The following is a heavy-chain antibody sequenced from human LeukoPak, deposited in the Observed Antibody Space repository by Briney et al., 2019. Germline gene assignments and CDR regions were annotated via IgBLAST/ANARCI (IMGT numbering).Heavy chain of an antibody. J-gene: IGHJ4*02. D-gene: IGHD5/OR15-5a*01. Sequence: GGSLRLSCAASGFTFSDYYISWIRQAPGRGLEWVSYISTSGTNIYYADSVKGRFTISRDNSKNTLYLQMNSLRVEDTAVYYCARQKYLRGPDVEYFDYWGQGTLVTVSS. CDR2: ISTSGTNI. V-gene: IGHV3-11*01. CDR3: ARQKYLRGPDVEYFDY. CDR1: GFTFSDYY.